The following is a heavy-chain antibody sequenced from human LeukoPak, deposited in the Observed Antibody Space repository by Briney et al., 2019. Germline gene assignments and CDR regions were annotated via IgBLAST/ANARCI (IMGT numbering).Heavy chain of an antibody. CDR1: GYTFTSYG. V-gene: IGHV1-18*01. CDR3: ARDLPHCTNGVCYTGVAVAGTADY. Sequence: GASVKVSCTASGYTFTSYGISWVRQAPGQGLEWMGWISAYNGNTNYAQKLQGRVTMTTDTSTSTAYMELRSLRSDDTAVYYCARDLPHCTNGVCYTGVAVAGTADYWGQGTLVTVSS. CDR2: ISAYNGNT. D-gene: IGHD2-8*01. J-gene: IGHJ4*02.